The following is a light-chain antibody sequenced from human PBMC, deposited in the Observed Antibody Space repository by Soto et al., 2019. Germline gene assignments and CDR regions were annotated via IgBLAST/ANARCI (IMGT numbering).Light chain of an antibody. V-gene: IGLV2-14*01. Sequence: QSALSQPASVSGSPGQSITISCTGTTSDIGGDNFVSWYQHHPGKVPKLIIYEFNHRPSGVSDRFSGSKSGNTASLTISGLQAEDEAVYYCTSYTSTRTLAFGGGTKVTVL. J-gene: IGLJ2*01. CDR3: TSYTSTRTLA. CDR2: EFN. CDR1: TSDIGGDNF.